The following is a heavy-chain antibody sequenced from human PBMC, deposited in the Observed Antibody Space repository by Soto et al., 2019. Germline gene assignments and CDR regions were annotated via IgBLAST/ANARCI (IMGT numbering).Heavy chain of an antibody. CDR3: ASLLRGYSYGLFDY. Sequence: SETLSPTYTVSGGSISSYYWSWIRQPPGKGLEWSGYIYYSGSTNYNPPLKSRVTITVDTSKNQFSLKLSSVTAADTAVYYCASLLRGYSYGLFDYWGQGTLVTVSS. CDR2: IYYSGST. J-gene: IGHJ4*02. D-gene: IGHD5-18*01. V-gene: IGHV4-59*01. CDR1: GGSISSYY.